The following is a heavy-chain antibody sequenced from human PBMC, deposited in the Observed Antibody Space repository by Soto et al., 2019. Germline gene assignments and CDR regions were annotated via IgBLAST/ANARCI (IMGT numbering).Heavy chain of an antibody. Sequence: PGGSLRLSCAASGFTFSRYGMHWVRQAPGKGLEWVAVISYDGSNKYYADSVKGRFTISRDNSKNTLYLQMNSLRAEDTAVYYCANSYSYGNFDYWGQGTLVTVSS. CDR1: GFTFSRYG. CDR2: ISYDGSNK. J-gene: IGHJ4*02. D-gene: IGHD5-18*01. V-gene: IGHV3-30*18. CDR3: ANSYSYGNFDY.